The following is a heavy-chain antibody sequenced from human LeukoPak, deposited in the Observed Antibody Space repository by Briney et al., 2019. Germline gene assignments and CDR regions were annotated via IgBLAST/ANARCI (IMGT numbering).Heavy chain of an antibody. CDR3: AKLGGYYDNSASRYFDY. D-gene: IGHD3-22*01. CDR2: IKLDGSEK. CDR1: GFTFGKYW. V-gene: IGHV3-7*03. Sequence: GGSLRLSCVASGFTFGKYWMSWVRQAPGRGLEWVANIKLDGSEKNYVDSVKGRFTISRDNTKNSLYLQMNSLRAEDTAVYYCAKLGGYYDNSASRYFDYWGQGTLVTVSS. J-gene: IGHJ4*02.